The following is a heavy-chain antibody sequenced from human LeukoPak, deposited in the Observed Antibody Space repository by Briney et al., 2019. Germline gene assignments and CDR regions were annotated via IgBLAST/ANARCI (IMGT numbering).Heavy chain of an antibody. CDR2: MNPNSGNT. Sequence: ASVKVSCKASGYTFSSHGNIWVRQAPGQGLEWMGWMNPNSGNTGYAQKFQGRVTMTRNTSISTAYMELSSLRSEDTAVYYCARRGYYGSEGYTRDTPFDYWGQGTLVTVSS. J-gene: IGHJ4*02. V-gene: IGHV1-8*02. D-gene: IGHD3-10*01. CDR3: ARRGYYGSEGYTRDTPFDY. CDR1: GYTFSSHG.